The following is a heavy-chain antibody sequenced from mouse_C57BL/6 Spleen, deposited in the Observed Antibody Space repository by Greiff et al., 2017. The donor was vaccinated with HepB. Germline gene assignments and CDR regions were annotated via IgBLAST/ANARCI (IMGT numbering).Heavy chain of an antibody. V-gene: IGHV1-82*01. D-gene: IGHD3-1*01. CDR3: ARSGDFYAMDY. CDR1: GYAFSSSW. Sequence: QVTLKVSGPELVKPGASVKISCKASGYAFSSSWMNWVKQRPGKGLEWIGRIYPGDGDTNYNGKFKGKATLTADKASSTAYMQRSSLTSEDSAVYFCARSGDFYAMDYWGQGTSGTVSS. J-gene: IGHJ4*01. CDR2: IYPGDGDT.